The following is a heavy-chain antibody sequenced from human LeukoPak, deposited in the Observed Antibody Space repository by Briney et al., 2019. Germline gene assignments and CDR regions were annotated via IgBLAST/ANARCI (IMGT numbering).Heavy chain of an antibody. CDR3: ARDGDYYDSSGFDP. D-gene: IGHD3-22*01. J-gene: IGHJ5*02. V-gene: IGHV1-24*01. CDR2: FDPEDGET. Sequence: GASVKVSCKVSGYTLTELSMHWVRQAPGKGLEWMGGFDPEDGETIYAQKFQGRVTMTEDTSTDTAYMELSSLRSEDTAVYYCARDGDYYDSSGFDPWGQGTLVTVSS. CDR1: GYTLTELS.